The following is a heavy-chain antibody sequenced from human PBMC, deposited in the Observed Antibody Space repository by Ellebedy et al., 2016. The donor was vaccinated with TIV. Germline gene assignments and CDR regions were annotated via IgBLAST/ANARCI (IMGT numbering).Heavy chain of an antibody. Sequence: SETLSLTCTVSGGSISSSPYYWGWIRQPPGTGLEWIGTIYYAGNTYFNPSRKSRVAISVDTSKNQFSLKLSSVTAADMAVYYCARNVLIFTFDKWDSDLWGRGTLVTVSS. CDR1: GGSISSSPYY. D-gene: IGHD3/OR15-3a*01. CDR2: IYYAGNT. J-gene: IGHJ2*01. CDR3: ARNVLIFTFDKWDSDL. V-gene: IGHV4-39*01.